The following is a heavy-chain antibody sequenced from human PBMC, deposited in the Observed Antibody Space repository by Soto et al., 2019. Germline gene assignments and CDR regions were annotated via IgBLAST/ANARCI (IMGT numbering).Heavy chain of an antibody. CDR1: GFTFSSYA. CDR2: ISSNGGST. J-gene: IGHJ4*02. D-gene: IGHD6-19*01. V-gene: IGHV3-64D*08. CDR3: VAVKYSSGWYSDY. Sequence: GGSLRLSCSASGFTFSSYAMHWVRQAPGKGLEYVSAISSNGGSTYYADSVKGRFTISRDNSKNTLYLQMSSLRAEDTAVYYCVAVKYSSGWYSDYWGQGTLVTVSS.